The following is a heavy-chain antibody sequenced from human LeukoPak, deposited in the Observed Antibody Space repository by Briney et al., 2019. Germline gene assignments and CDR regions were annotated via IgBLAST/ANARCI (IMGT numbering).Heavy chain of an antibody. Sequence: PSETLPLTCTVSGGSISSGSYYWNWIRQPAGKGLEWIGRIHTRGSTNYNPSLKSRVTISVLTSKNRFSLKLSSVTAADTAVYYCATLTGGDDAFDIWGQGTMVTVSS. V-gene: IGHV4-61*02. J-gene: IGHJ3*02. D-gene: IGHD4-23*01. CDR1: GGSISSGSYY. CDR3: ATLTGGDDAFDI. CDR2: IHTRGST.